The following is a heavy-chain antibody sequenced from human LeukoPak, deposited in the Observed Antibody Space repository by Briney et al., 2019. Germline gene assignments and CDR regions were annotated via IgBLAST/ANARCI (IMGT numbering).Heavy chain of an antibody. CDR1: GYSFTNIW. CDR3: ASAGSSSDYYYCSAFDI. CDR2: IYPGDSDT. V-gene: IGHV5-51*01. D-gene: IGHD3-22*01. Sequence: GESLKISCKGSGYSFTNIWIGWVRQVPGKGLEWMGIIYPGDSDTNYSPSFQGQVTISADKSISTAYLQWSSLKASDTAMYCASAGSSSDYYYCSAFDIWGQGTMVTVSS. J-gene: IGHJ3*02.